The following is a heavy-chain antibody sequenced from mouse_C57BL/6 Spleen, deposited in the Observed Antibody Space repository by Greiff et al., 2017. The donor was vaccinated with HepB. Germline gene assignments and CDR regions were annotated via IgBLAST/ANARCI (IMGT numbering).Heavy chain of an antibody. CDR2: ISSSGDYI. V-gene: IGHV5-9-1*02. CDR3: TRDSRYYGSSYWYFDV. CDR1: GFTFSSYA. D-gene: IGHD1-1*01. Sequence: EVKVVESGEGLVKPGGSLKLSCAASGFTFSSYAMSWVRQTPEKRLEWVAYISSSGDYIYYADTVKGRFTISRDNARNTLYLQMSSLKSEDTAMYYCTRDSRYYGSSYWYFDVWGTGTTVTVSS. J-gene: IGHJ1*03.